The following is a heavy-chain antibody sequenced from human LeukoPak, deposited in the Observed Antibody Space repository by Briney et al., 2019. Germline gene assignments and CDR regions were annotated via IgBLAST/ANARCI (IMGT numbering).Heavy chain of an antibody. CDR2: ISSSSSYI. CDR1: GFTFSSYN. Sequence: GGSLRLSCAASGFTFSSYNMNWVRQAPGKGLEWVSSISSSSSYIYYADSVKGRFTISRDNAKNSLYLQMNSLRAEDTAVYYCARDRLAMYYFDYWGQGTLVTVSS. J-gene: IGHJ4*02. D-gene: IGHD2-2*01. V-gene: IGHV3-21*01. CDR3: ARDRLAMYYFDY.